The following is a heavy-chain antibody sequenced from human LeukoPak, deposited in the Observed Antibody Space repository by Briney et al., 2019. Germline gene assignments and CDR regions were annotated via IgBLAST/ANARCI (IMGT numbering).Heavy chain of an antibody. Sequence: ASVKVSCKASGYTFTIYDINWVRQATGQGLEWMGWMNPNSGNTGYAQKFQGRVTMTRNTSISTAYMELSSLRSEDTAVYYCAVRGVTTSIFFDYWGQGTLVTVSS. V-gene: IGHV1-8*01. CDR3: AVRGVTTSIFFDY. J-gene: IGHJ4*02. CDR2: MNPNSGNT. CDR1: GYTFTIYD. D-gene: IGHD4-11*01.